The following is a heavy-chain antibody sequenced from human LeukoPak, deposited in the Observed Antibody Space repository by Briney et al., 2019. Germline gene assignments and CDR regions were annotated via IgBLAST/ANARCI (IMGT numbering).Heavy chain of an antibody. D-gene: IGHD3-3*01. CDR3: ARHSKDYDFWSGHRSWFDP. J-gene: IGHJ5*02. CDR2: IYPGDSDT. V-gene: IGHV5-51*01. Sequence: GESLKISCKGSGYSFTTYWIGWVRQMPGKGLEWMGIIYPGDSDTRYSPSFQGQVTISADKSISTAYLQWSSLKASDTAMYYCARHSKDYDFWSGHRSWFDPWGQGTLVTVSS. CDR1: GYSFTTYW.